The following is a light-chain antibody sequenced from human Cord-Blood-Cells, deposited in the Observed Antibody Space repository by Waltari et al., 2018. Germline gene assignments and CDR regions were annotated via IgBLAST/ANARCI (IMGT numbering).Light chain of an antibody. CDR1: QSISSW. CDR3: QQYNSYWT. CDR2: KAS. J-gene: IGKJ1*01. V-gene: IGKV1-5*03. Sequence: SVGDRVTITCRASQSISSWLAWYQQKPGKAPKLLIYKASSLESGVPSRFSGSGSGTEFTLTISSLQPDDFATYYCQQYNSYWTFGQGTKVEIK.